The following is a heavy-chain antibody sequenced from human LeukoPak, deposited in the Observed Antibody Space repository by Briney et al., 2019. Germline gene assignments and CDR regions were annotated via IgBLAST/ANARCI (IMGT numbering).Heavy chain of an antibody. CDR3: ARDGTLADVGDAFDI. CDR2: INAGNSNT. V-gene: IGHV1-3*01. D-gene: IGHD1-7*01. CDR1: GYTFTSYA. Sequence: EASVKVSCKASGYTFTSYAMHWVRQAPGQRLEWMGWINAGNSNTKYSQKFQGRVTITRDTSASTAYMELSSLRSEDTAVYYCARDGTLADVGDAFDIWGQGTMVTVSS. J-gene: IGHJ3*02.